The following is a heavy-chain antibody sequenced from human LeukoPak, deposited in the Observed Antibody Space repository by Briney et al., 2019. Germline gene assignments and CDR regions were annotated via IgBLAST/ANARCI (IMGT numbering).Heavy chain of an antibody. Sequence: SETLSLTCTVCGGSISSYYWSWIRQPPGKGLEWIGYIYYSGSTNYNPSLKSRVTISVDTSKNQFSLKLSSVTAADTAVYYCALQYYYDSSGYYLYDYWGQGTLVTVSS. V-gene: IGHV4-59*01. CDR3: ALQYYYDSSGYYLYDY. CDR2: IYYSGST. CDR1: GGSISSYY. J-gene: IGHJ4*02. D-gene: IGHD3-22*01.